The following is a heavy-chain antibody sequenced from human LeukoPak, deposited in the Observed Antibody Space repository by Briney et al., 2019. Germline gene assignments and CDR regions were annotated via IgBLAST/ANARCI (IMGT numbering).Heavy chain of an antibody. CDR3: ARPYRRWELLIDAFDI. V-gene: IGHV3-23*01. Sequence: GGSLRLSCAASGFTFSSYGMSWVRQAPGKGLEWVSAISGSGGSTYYADSVKGRFTISRDNSKNSLYLQMNSLRAEDTAVYYCARPYRRWELLIDAFDIWGQGTMVTVSS. D-gene: IGHD1-26*01. CDR2: ISGSGGST. J-gene: IGHJ3*02. CDR1: GFTFSSYG.